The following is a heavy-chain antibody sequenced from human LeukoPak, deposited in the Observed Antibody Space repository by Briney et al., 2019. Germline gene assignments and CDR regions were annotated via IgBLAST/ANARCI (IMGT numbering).Heavy chain of an antibody. V-gene: IGHV4-31*03. CDR1: GGSISSGGYS. Sequence: SETLSLTYTVSGGSISSGGYSWSWIRQHPGKGLEWIGYIYYSGSTYYNPSLKSRVTISVDTSKNQFSLKLSSVTAADTAVYYCARDPVGYPRGAFDIWGQGTMVTVSS. J-gene: IGHJ3*02. CDR3: ARDPVGYPRGAFDI. D-gene: IGHD4-23*01. CDR2: IYYSGST.